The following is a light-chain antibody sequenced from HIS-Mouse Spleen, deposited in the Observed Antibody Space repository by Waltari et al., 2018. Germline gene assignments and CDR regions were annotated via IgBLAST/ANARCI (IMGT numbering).Light chain of an antibody. J-gene: IGLJ3*02. CDR3: AAWDDSLSGPV. V-gene: IGLV1-47*01. CDR1: SSNIGSNY. CDR2: RNN. Sequence: QSVLTQPPSASGTPGQRVTISCSGSSSNIGSNYVYWYQQPPGTAPKLLIYRNNPRPSGVPDRFPGSKSGTSASLDISGLRSEDEADYYCAAWDDSLSGPVFGGGTKLTVL.